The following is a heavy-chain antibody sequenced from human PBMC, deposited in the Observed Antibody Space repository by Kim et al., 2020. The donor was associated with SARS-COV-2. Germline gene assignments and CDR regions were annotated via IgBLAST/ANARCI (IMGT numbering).Heavy chain of an antibody. Sequence: GRFTISRDNSKNTLYLQMNSLRAEDTAVYYCAKGPGYYDFWSGYSNFDYWGQGTLVTVSS. V-gene: IGHV3-23*01. J-gene: IGHJ4*02. CDR3: AKGPGYYDFWSGYSNFDY. D-gene: IGHD3-3*01.